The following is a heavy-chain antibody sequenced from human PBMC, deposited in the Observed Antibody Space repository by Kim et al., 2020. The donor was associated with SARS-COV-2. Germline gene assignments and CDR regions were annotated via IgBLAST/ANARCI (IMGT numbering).Heavy chain of an antibody. J-gene: IGHJ4*02. D-gene: IGHD3-10*01. CDR3: TRESGTVTMVRGVES. Sequence: ASVKGRFTISRDDSKSIAYLQMNSLKTEDTAVYYCTRESGTVTMVRGVESWGQGTLVTVSS. V-gene: IGHV3-49*02.